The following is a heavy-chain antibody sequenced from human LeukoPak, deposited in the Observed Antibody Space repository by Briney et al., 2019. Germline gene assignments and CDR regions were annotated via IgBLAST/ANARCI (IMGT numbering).Heavy chain of an antibody. D-gene: IGHD5-12*01. V-gene: IGHV3-48*04. J-gene: IGHJ6*03. CDR3: AKGGGYEAQYYYYYLDV. CDR2: ISSSGSTI. Sequence: GGSLRLSCAASGFTFSSYAMSWVRQAPGKGLEWVSYISSSGSTIYYADSVKGRFTISRDNAKNSLYLQMKSLRAEDTAVYYCAKGGGYEAQYYYYYLDVRGKGTTVTISS. CDR1: GFTFSSYA.